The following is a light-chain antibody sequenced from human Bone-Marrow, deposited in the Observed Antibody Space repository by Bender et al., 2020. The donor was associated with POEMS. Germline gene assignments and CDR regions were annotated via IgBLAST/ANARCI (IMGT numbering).Light chain of an antibody. Sequence: QSALTQPASVSGSPGQSITISCTGTSSDVGSYNLVSWYQQHPGKAPKLMMFHVTNRPSGVSDRFSASKSGNTASLTISGLRAEDEADYYCSSYRRGGFYVFGTGTKVTVL. J-gene: IGLJ1*01. CDR3: SSYRRGGFYV. CDR1: SSDVGSYNL. V-gene: IGLV2-14*02. CDR2: HVT.